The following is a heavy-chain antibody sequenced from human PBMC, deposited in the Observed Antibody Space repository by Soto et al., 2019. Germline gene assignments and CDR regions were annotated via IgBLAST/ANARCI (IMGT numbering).Heavy chain of an antibody. J-gene: IGHJ6*03. CDR2: IYYSGST. D-gene: IGHD2-15*01. Sequence: PSETLSLTCTVSGGSISSSSYYWGWIRQPPGKGLEWIGSIYYSGSTYYNPSLKSRVTISVGTSKNQFSLKLSSVTAADTAVYYCARLRFGYCSGGSCYYYYYMDVWGKGTTVTVS. V-gene: IGHV4-39*01. CDR1: GGSISSSSYY. CDR3: ARLRFGYCSGGSCYYYYYMDV.